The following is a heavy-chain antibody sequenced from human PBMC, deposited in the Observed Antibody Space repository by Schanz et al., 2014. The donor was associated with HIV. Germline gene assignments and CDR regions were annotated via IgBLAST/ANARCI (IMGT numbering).Heavy chain of an antibody. CDR1: GFTFSTYV. CDR3: ANQRYSGTYRPFDY. Sequence: VQLVESGGGLVQPGGSLRLSCAASGFTFSTYVMHWVRQAPGKGLEWVAIIWFDGSNKYYADSVRGRFTISRDNSKNTVYLRMSGLRAEDTAVYYCANQRYSGTYRPFDYWGRGTLVTVSS. J-gene: IGHJ4*02. CDR2: IWFDGSNK. V-gene: IGHV3-33*06. D-gene: IGHD1-26*01.